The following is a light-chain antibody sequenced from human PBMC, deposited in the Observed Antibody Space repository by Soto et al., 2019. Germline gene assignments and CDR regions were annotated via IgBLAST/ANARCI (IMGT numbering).Light chain of an antibody. CDR3: MQALQTPRT. CDR1: QSLLHSNGYNY. V-gene: IGKV2-28*01. J-gene: IGKJ1*01. Sequence: DIVMTQSPLSLPVTPGEPASISCRSSQSLLHSNGYNYLDWYLQKPGQSPQLLIYLGSNRASGVPDRLGGIGSGTDFTLKISRVEAEDVGVYYCMQALQTPRTFGQGTKVEIK. CDR2: LGS.